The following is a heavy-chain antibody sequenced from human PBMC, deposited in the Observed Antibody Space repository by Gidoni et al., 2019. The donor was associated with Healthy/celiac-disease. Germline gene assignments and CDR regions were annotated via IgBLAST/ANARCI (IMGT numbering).Heavy chain of an antibody. CDR2: ISSSSSYI. CDR3: AREGWQQLVYYYGMDV. V-gene: IGHV3-21*06. CDR1: GFTFRSYS. J-gene: IGHJ6*02. D-gene: IGHD6-13*01. Sequence: EVQLVESGGGLVKPGGSLSLSCAASGFTFRSYSMNWVRQAPGKGLEWVSSISSSSSYIYYADSVKGRFTISRDNAKNSLYLQMNSLRAEDTAVYYCAREGWQQLVYYYGMDVWGQGTTVTVSS.